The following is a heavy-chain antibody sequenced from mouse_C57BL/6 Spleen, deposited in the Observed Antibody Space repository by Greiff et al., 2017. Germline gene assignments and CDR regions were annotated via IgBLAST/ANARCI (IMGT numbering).Heavy chain of an antibody. V-gene: IGHV1-64*01. J-gene: IGHJ2*01. CDR2: IHPNSGST. CDR1: GYTFTSYW. Sequence: QVQLKESGAELVKPGASVKLSCKASGYTFTSYWMHWVKQRPGQGLEWIGMIHPNSGSTNYNEKFKSKATLTVDKSSSTAYMQLSSLTSEDSAVYYCARSTDYFYFDYWGQGTTLTVSS. CDR3: ARSTDYFYFDY. D-gene: IGHD2-4*01.